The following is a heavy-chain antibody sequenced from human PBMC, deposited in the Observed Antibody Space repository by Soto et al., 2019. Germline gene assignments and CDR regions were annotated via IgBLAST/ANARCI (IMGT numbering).Heavy chain of an antibody. CDR2: ISGSGGST. Sequence: EVQLLESGGGLVQPGGSLRLSCAASGFTFSSYAMSWVRQAPGKGLEWVSAISGSGGSTYYADSVKGRFTISRDNSKNTLYLQMNSLRAEDTAAYYRANEAVYGSGSCYFDYWGQGTLVTVSS. CDR1: GFTFSSYA. V-gene: IGHV3-23*01. D-gene: IGHD3-10*01. J-gene: IGHJ4*02. CDR3: ANEAVYGSGSCYFDY.